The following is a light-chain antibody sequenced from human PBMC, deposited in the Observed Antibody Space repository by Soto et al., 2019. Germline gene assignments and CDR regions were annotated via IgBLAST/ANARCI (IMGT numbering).Light chain of an antibody. CDR1: SSNIGAGYD. V-gene: IGLV1-40*01. CDR3: QYYDSGGSGGDV. J-gene: IGLJ1*01. Sequence: QSVLTQPPSVSGAPGQRVTISCTGSSSNIGAGYDVHWYQQLPGTAPKLLIYGNINRPSGVPDRFSGSKPGTSASLAITVFLVDIGADYYWQYYDSGGSGGDVFGNGTKVTVL. CDR2: GNI.